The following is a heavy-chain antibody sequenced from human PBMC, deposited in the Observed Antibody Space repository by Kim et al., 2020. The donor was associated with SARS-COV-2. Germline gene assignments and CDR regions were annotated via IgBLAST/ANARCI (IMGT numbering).Heavy chain of an antibody. CDR1: GGTFSSYA. J-gene: IGHJ6*02. V-gene: IGHV1-69*13. CDR3: ARERYCSRSSCDGLLYYYGMDV. D-gene: IGHD2-2*01. CDR2: IIPIFGTA. Sequence: SVKVSCKASGGTFSSYAISWVRQAPGQGLEWMGGIIPIFGTANYAQKFQGRVTITADESTGTAYMEVSSLRSEDTAVYYCARERYCSRSSCDGLLYYYGMDVWGQGTTVTVSS.